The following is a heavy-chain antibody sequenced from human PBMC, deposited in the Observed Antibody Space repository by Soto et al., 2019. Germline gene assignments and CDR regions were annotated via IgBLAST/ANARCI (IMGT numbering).Heavy chain of an antibody. V-gene: IGHV3-30*02. J-gene: IGHJ6*02. CDR3: AKDSGYQLPDNYFYYGLDV. CDR2: IWYDGSNK. Sequence: GSLRISLAASGFTFSSYGMHWVRQAPGKGLEWVAVIWYDGSNKYYADSVKGRFTVSRDNVKNTLSLQMNSLRPEDTAVYYCAKDSGYQLPDNYFYYGLDVWGQGTTVTVSS. D-gene: IGHD2-2*01. CDR1: GFTFSSYG.